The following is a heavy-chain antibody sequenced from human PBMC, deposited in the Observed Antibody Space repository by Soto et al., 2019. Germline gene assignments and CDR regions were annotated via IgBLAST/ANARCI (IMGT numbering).Heavy chain of an antibody. CDR2: IYWDDDH. V-gene: IGHV2-5*02. Sequence: QITLKESGPTLVRPTQTLTLTCTFSGFSLTTSGVGVGWIRQPPGKALEWLAFIYWDDDHRYSPSLRTRLTITKDTSKNQVVLTMTKLDPADTATYYCAREMYYSTYFASWGQGTLVTVSS. D-gene: IGHD3-10*01. CDR3: AREMYYSTYFAS. J-gene: IGHJ4*02. CDR1: GFSLTTSGVG.